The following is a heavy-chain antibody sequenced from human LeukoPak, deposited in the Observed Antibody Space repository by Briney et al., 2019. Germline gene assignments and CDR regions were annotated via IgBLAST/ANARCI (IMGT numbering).Heavy chain of an antibody. Sequence: SETLSLTCTVSGGSISSGDYYWSWIRQPPGKGLEWIGYIYYSGSTYYNPSLKSRVTISVDTSKNQFSLKLSSVTAADTAVYYCARDPDYVHFDYWGQGTLVTVSS. CDR1: GGSISSGDYY. CDR3: ARDPDYVHFDY. CDR2: IYYSGST. J-gene: IGHJ4*02. D-gene: IGHD4-17*01. V-gene: IGHV4-30-4*08.